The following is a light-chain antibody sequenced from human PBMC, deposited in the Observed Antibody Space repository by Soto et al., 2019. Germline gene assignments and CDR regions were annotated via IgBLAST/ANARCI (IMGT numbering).Light chain of an antibody. CDR1: QDISSS. Sequence: DIQLTQSPSFLSASAGDRVTITCRASQDISSSLAWYQQKPGKAPKIVIYAASTLQSGVPSRFSGGGSGTEFTLTISSLQPDDFATYHCQQFNSYPLTFGGGTKVEIK. CDR2: AAS. J-gene: IGKJ4*01. V-gene: IGKV1-9*01. CDR3: QQFNSYPLT.